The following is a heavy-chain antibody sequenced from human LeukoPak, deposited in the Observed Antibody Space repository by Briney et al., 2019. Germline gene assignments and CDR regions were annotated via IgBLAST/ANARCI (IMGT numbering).Heavy chain of an antibody. V-gene: IGHV4-34*01. CDR1: GGSFSGYY. D-gene: IGHD3-10*01. CDR3: ARGADNSGSFVILDY. J-gene: IGHJ4*02. Sequence: SETLSLTCAVYGGSFSGYYWSWIRQPPGKGLEWIGEINHSGSTNYNPSLKRRVTISVDTSKNQFSLKLSSVTAADTAVYYCARGADNSGSFVILDYWGQGTLVTVSS. CDR2: INHSGST.